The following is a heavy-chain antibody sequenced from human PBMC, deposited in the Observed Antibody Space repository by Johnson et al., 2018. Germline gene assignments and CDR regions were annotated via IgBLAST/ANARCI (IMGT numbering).Heavy chain of an antibody. CDR2: INPSGTHA. V-gene: IGHV1-46*01. CDR1: RYTFTSYY. J-gene: IGHJ5*02. Sequence: QVQLVQSGAEVKKPGASVKVSCKATRYTFTSYYIHWVRQDPGQGLAYMAVINPSGTHATYAQKFQGRVAVTADTSTGTFYMELSGLRSEDTPVYYCARDTSARENAWWFDPWGQGTLVTVSS. D-gene: IGHD3-16*01. CDR3: ARDTSARENAWWFDP.